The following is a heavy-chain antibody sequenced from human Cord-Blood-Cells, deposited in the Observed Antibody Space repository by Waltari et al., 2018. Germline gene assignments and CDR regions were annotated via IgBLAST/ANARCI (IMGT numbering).Heavy chain of an antibody. CDR3: ARLLPSYYDFWSCYSAFDY. V-gene: IGHV5-51*01. D-gene: IGHD3-3*01. J-gene: IGHJ4*02. Sequence: PGESLKISCKGSGYSFTSYWIGWVRQMPGKGLEWMGSIYPGDSDTRYSPSFQGQVTISADKSISTAYLQWSSLKASDTAMYYCARLLPSYYDFWSCYSAFDYWGQGTLVTVSS. CDR2: IYPGDSDT. CDR1: GYSFTSYW.